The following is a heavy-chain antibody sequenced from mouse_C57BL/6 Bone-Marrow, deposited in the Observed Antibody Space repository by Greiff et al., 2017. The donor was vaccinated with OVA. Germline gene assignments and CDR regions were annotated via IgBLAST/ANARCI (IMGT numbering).Heavy chain of an antibody. CDR1: GYTFTSYW. V-gene: IGHV1-61*01. CDR2: IYPSDSET. D-gene: IGHD2-5*01. J-gene: IGHJ3*01. Sequence: QVQLQQPGAELVRPGSSVKLSCKASGYTFTSYWMDWVKQRPGQGLEWIGNIYPSDSETHYNQKFKDKATLTVDKSSSPAYMQLSSLTSEDSAVDYCAIYSKGAWCAYWGQGTLVTVSA. CDR3: AIYSKGAWCAY.